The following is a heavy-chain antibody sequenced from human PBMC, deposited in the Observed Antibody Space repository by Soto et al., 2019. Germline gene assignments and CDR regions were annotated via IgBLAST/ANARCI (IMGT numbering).Heavy chain of an antibody. D-gene: IGHD3-3*01. CDR1: GYTFTSYD. V-gene: IGHV1-8*01. Sequence: GASVKVSCKASGYTFTSYDINWVRQATLQVLEWMVCMNPNSGNTGYAQKFQGRVTMTRNTSISTAYMELSSLRSEDTAVYYCARGPIHEWLQPWGQGTMVTVSS. J-gene: IGHJ4*02. CDR3: ARGPIHEWLQP. CDR2: MNPNSGNT.